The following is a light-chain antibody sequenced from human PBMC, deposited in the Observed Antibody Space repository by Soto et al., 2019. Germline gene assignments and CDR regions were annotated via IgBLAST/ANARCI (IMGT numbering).Light chain of an antibody. CDR1: QTISSGS. Sequence: EIVLTQSPGTLSLSPGEGATLSCRASQTISSGSLAWYQQKPGQPPRLLIYGGSSRAAGIPDRFSGSGSGTDFSLTISRLEPEDFAVYYCQQYGTSPATFGQGTKVDIK. CDR2: GGS. CDR3: QQYGTSPAT. J-gene: IGKJ1*01. V-gene: IGKV3-20*01.